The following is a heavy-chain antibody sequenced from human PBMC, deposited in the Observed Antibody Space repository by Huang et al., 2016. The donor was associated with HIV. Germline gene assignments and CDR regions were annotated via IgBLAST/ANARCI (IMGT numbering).Heavy chain of an antibody. CDR3: AKDTYQTRDYFDY. D-gene: IGHD2-21*01. CDR2: IRYDGNNK. CDR1: GFRFIYYA. V-gene: IGHV3-30*02. Sequence: QVQLVESGGGVVQPGGSLRLSCSTSGFRFIYYAMHWVRQATGKGLEWVAFIRYDGNNKYYADSGRGRFTISRDNSKNTLYLQMDSLRAEDTAVYYCAKDTYQTRDYFDYWGQGTLVTVSS. J-gene: IGHJ4*02.